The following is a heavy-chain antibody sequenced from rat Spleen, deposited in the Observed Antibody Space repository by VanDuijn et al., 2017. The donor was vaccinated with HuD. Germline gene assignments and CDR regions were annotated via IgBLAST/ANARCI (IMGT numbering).Heavy chain of an antibody. V-gene: IGHV2-45*01. CDR1: GFSLPSYS. D-gene: IGHD5-1*01. J-gene: IGHJ4*01. CDR3: ARAPGNGYVMDA. Sequence: QVQLKESGPGLVQPSQTLSLTCTVSGFSLPSYSVHWVRQPPGKGLEWMGVMWRSGSTEYNSALKSRLSISRDTSKNHIFLKMNSLQSEDTATYHCARAPGNGYVMDAWGQGASVTVSS. CDR2: MWRSGST.